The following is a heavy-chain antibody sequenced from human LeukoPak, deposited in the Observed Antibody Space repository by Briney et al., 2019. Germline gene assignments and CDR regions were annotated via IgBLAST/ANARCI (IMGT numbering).Heavy chain of an antibody. CDR3: AKDGEQWLVRPNWFDP. Sequence: GGSLRLSCAASGFTFSSYAMSWVRQAPGKGLEWVSAISGRGGSTYYADPVKGRFTISRDNSKNTLYLQMNSLRAEDTAVYYCAKDGEQWLVRPNWFDPWGQGTLVTVSS. V-gene: IGHV3-23*01. CDR1: GFTFSSYA. J-gene: IGHJ5*02. D-gene: IGHD6-19*01. CDR2: ISGRGGST.